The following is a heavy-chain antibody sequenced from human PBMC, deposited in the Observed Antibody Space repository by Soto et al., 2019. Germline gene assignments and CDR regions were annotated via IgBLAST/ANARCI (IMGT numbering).Heavy chain of an antibody. CDR2: VSPSDGYT. V-gene: IGHV1-18*01. CDR3: ARGGYYDSSGSRNYFYYGMNV. Sequence: QVQLVQSGAEVKKPGASVKVSCKASGYTFSSYGINWVRQAPGQGLEWLGWVSPSDGYTNYAQILQGRVSMTTDTSTTTAYMEVRSLRSDDTAVYYCARGGYYDSSGSRNYFYYGMNVWGQGTTVTVSS. CDR1: GYTFSSYG. J-gene: IGHJ6*02. D-gene: IGHD3-22*01.